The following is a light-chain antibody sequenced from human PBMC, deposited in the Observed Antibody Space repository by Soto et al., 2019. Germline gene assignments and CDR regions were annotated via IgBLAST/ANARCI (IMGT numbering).Light chain of an antibody. J-gene: IGKJ1*01. Sequence: DIHMXQXXXXXSXXXXXXVXXXXRASQSISKWLAWSQQKPGKAPKLLIYDASTLESGVPSRFSGSASGTEFTLTISSLQPDDFATYYCQQYNSFLWTFGQGGKVDI. V-gene: IGKV1-5*01. CDR1: QSISKW. CDR3: QQYNSFLWT. CDR2: DAS.